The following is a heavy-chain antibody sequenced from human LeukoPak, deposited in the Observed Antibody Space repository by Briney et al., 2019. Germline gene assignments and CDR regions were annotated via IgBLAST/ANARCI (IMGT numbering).Heavy chain of an antibody. CDR2: ISGSGGST. CDR3: AKDLGGDGYGYSKFGVPDY. J-gene: IGHJ4*02. V-gene: IGHV3-23*01. CDR1: GFTFSSYA. D-gene: IGHD5-24*01. Sequence: GGSLRLSCAASGFTFSSYAMSWVRQAPGKGLEWVSAISGSGGSTYYADSVKGRFTISRDNSKNTLYLQMNSLRAEDTAVYYCAKDLGGDGYGYSKFGVPDYWGQGTLVTVSS.